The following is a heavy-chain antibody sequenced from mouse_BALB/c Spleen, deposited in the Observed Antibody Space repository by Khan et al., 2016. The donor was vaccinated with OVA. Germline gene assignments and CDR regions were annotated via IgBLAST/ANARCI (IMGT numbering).Heavy chain of an antibody. CDR1: GYSITSDYA. Sequence: EVQLQESGPGLVKPSQSLSLTCTVTGYSITSDYAWNWIRQFPGNKLEWMGYISYSGSTSYNPSLKSRISIPRDTSKNQFFLQLNSVTTGDTATYYCARRAYYANWYFDVWGAGTTVTVSS. CDR2: ISYSGST. J-gene: IGHJ1*01. D-gene: IGHD1-1*02. V-gene: IGHV3-2*02. CDR3: ARRAYYANWYFDV.